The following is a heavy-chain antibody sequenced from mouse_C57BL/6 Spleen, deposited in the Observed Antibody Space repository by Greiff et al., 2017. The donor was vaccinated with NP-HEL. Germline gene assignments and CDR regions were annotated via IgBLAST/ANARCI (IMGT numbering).Heavy chain of an antibody. J-gene: IGHJ1*03. V-gene: IGHV1-18*01. D-gene: IGHD1-1*01. Sequence: EVKLVESGPELVKPGASVKIPCKASGYTFTDYNMDWVKQSHGKSLEWIGDINPNNGGTIYNQKFKGKATLTVDKSSSTAYMELRSLTSEDTAVYYCFITTVDWYFDVWGTGTTVTVSS. CDR2: INPNNGGT. CDR1: GYTFTDYN. CDR3: FITTVDWYFDV.